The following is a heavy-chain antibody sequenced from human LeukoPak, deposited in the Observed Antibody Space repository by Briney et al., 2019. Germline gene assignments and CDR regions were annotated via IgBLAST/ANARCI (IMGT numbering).Heavy chain of an antibody. CDR1: GYSFTDYY. CDR3: ARADRLDGGPYLIGP. J-gene: IGHJ5*02. Sequence: VASVKVSCKTSGYSFTDYYMHWVRQAPGQGLEWMGWINPNSGGTSSAQKFQGRITMTRDTSITTVYMEVRWLTSGDTAIYYCARADRLDGGPYLIGPWGQGTLVTVSS. D-gene: IGHD3-16*01. CDR2: INPNSGGT. V-gene: IGHV1-2*02.